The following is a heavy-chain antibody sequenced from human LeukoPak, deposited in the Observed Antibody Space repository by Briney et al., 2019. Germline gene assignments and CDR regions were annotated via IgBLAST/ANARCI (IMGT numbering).Heavy chain of an antibody. J-gene: IGHJ3*02. CDR1: GYTFTSYY. D-gene: IGHD3-16*01. Sequence: ASVNLSCKASGYTFTSYYMHWVRQPQGQGLEWLGIINPSGGSTSYAQKFQGRVTMTRDTSTSTVYMELSSLRSEDTAVYYCARVSIHLGVDAFDIWGQGTMVTVSS. CDR3: ARVSIHLGVDAFDI. V-gene: IGHV1-46*01. CDR2: INPSGGST.